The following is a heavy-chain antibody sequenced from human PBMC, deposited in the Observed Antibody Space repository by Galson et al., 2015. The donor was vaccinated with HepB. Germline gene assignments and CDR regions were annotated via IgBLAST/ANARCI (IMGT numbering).Heavy chain of an antibody. Sequence: SLRLSCAASGFTFSSYWMHWVRQAPGKGLVWVSRINSDGSSTSYADSVKGRFTISRDNAKNTLYLQMNSLRAEGTAVYYCARGVLGRSNWFDPWGQGTLVTVSS. CDR3: ARGVLGRSNWFDP. J-gene: IGHJ5*02. V-gene: IGHV3-74*01. D-gene: IGHD4/OR15-4a*01. CDR1: GFTFSSYW. CDR2: INSDGSST.